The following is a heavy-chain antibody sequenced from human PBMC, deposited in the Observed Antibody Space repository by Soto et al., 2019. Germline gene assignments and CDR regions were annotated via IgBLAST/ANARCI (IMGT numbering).Heavy chain of an antibody. CDR2: ISGSGIST. CDR1: GFTFSTYP. J-gene: IGHJ6*02. CDR3: VKPPVITASYYYYDMDV. Sequence: GGSLRLSCAASGFTFSTYPMSWVRQAPGKGLEWVSGISGSGISTYYTDSVKGRFTISRDNSKNTVFLQMNSLRDEDTAVYYCVKPPVITASYYYYDMDVWGQGTTVTVSS. V-gene: IGHV3-23*01. D-gene: IGHD4-4*01.